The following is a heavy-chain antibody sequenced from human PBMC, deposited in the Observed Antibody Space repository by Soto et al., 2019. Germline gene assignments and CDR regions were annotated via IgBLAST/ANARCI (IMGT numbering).Heavy chain of an antibody. CDR2: LSGSGGST. V-gene: IGHV3-23*01. J-gene: IGHJ5*02. CDR3: EKSPVLVATPGSAP. Sequence: GGSLRLSCAASGFTFSNYAMSWVRQAPGKGLEWVSTLSGSGGSTYYADSVKGRFTISRDYSKNTLYLQMNSLRAEDTAVYYWEKSPVLVATPGSAPWGRGTRAPFSS. CDR1: GFTFSNYA. D-gene: IGHD2-2*01.